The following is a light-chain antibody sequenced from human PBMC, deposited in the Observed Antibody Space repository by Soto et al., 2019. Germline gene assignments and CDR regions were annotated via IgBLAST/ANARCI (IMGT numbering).Light chain of an antibody. CDR3: QHYNSYSEA. J-gene: IGKJ1*01. CDR1: QTISSW. CDR2: TAS. Sequence: DIQMTQAPATLLGSVGDRDTVTSRASQTISSWLAWYQQKLGKAPKILIYTASTLKSGVPSRFSGSGSGTEFTLTISSLQPDDFATYYCQHYNSYSEAFGQGTKVDIK. V-gene: IGKV1-5*03.